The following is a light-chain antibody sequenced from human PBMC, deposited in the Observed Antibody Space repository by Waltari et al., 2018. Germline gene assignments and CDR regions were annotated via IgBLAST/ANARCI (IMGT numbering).Light chain of an antibody. CDR2: LGS. J-gene: IGKJ4*01. Sequence: DIVMTQSPLSLPVTPGEPASIPCRFSQSLLHSDGTNHLDWYLQKPGQSPQVLIYLGSNRASGVPDRFSGSGSGTDFTLKISRVEAEDVGVYYCMQALQTPVTFGGGTKVEI. CDR3: MQALQTPVT. CDR1: QSLLHSDGTNH. V-gene: IGKV2-28*01.